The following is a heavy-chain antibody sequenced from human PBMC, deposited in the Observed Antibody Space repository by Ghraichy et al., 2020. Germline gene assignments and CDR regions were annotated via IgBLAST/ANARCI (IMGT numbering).Heavy chain of an antibody. CDR1: GYTLTELS. J-gene: IGHJ5*02. CDR3: ATMPRPYYSPTLPHNLS. CDR2: FDPEDGET. Sequence: ASVKVSCKVSGYTLTELSMHWVRQAPGKGLEWMGGFDPEDGETIYAQKFQGRVTMTEDTSTDTAYMELSSLRSEDTAVYYCATMPRPYYSPTLPHNLSWGQGTLVTVSS. D-gene: IGHD1-1*01. V-gene: IGHV1-24*01.